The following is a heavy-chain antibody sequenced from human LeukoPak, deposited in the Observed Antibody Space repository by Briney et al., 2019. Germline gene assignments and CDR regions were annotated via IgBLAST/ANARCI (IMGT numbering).Heavy chain of an antibody. Sequence: GGSLRLSCAASGFTVSSNYMNWVRQAPGKGLEWVSVIYSGGSTYYADSVKGRFTISRDNSKNTLYLQMNSLRAEDTAVYYCARDQWFPGLFLDYWGQGTLVTVSS. D-gene: IGHD3-10*01. J-gene: IGHJ4*02. CDR2: IYSGGST. CDR1: GFTVSSNY. CDR3: ARDQWFPGLFLDY. V-gene: IGHV3-66*01.